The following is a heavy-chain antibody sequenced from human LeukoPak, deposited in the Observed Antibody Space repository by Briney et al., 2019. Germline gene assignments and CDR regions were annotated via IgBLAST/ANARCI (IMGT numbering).Heavy chain of an antibody. Sequence: SEALSLTCTVSGGSIGDFYWSWIRQSPTKGLDWIGHIYYTGSARYNPSLRSRVSISVDTSKNQFSLKLTSVTAADTAMYYCARGYYYHNTGYYDAFDMWGQGTMVTVSS. D-gene: IGHD3-22*01. J-gene: IGHJ3*02. CDR2: IYYTGSA. CDR3: ARGYYYHNTGYYDAFDM. V-gene: IGHV4-59*01. CDR1: GGSIGDFY.